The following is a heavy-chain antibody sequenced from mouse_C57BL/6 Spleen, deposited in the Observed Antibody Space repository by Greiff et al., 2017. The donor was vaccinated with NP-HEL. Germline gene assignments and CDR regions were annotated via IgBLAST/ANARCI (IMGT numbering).Heavy chain of an antibody. Sequence: EVQLVESGGGLVKPGGSLKLSCAASGFTFSDYGMHWVRQAPEKGLEWVAYISSGSSTIYYADTVKGRFTISRDNAKNTLFLQMTSLRSEDTAMYYCARKDYSNFFAYWGQGTLVTVSA. CDR3: ARKDYSNFFAY. J-gene: IGHJ3*01. CDR1: GFTFSDYG. D-gene: IGHD2-5*01. V-gene: IGHV5-17*01. CDR2: ISSGSSTI.